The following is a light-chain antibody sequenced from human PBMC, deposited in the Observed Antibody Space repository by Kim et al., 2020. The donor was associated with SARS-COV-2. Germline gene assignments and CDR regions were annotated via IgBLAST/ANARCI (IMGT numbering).Light chain of an antibody. Sequence: PGQSVAISASGTRVNFGSYKDVSWYQQHPGKSPKLIIYEVTKRPSGVPVRFSGSMSGNTASLTVSGLQAEDEADYYCASHGGYDYVFGTGTKVTVL. J-gene: IGLJ1*01. CDR1: RVNFGSYKD. CDR3: ASHGGYDYV. CDR2: EVT. V-gene: IGLV2-8*01.